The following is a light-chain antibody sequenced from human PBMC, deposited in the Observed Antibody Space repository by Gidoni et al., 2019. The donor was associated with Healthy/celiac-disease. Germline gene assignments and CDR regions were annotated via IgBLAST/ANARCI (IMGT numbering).Light chain of an antibody. J-gene: IGKJ5*01. Sequence: DIQMTHSPSSLSASVGDRVTITCRASQSISIYLKWYQQKPGNAPKLLIYASSSLQSGVPSRFSGSGSGTDFTLTISRLEPEDFATYYCQQSYSTPRTFGQGTRLEIK. CDR1: QSISIY. V-gene: IGKV1-39*01. CDR2: ASS. CDR3: QQSYSTPRT.